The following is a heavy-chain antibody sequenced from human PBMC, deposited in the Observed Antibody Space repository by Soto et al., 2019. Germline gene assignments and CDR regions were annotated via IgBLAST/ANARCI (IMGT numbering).Heavy chain of an antibody. D-gene: IGHD1-1*01. Sequence: PGGSLRLSCAASGFTFSSYAMNWVRQAPGKGLEWVSVISGSGGSTYYADSVKGRFTISRDNSKNTLYLQMNGLRAEDTAVYYCATRATGTDFDYWGQGTLVTVSS. CDR1: GFTFSSYA. CDR3: ATRATGTDFDY. V-gene: IGHV3-23*01. CDR2: ISGSGGST. J-gene: IGHJ4*02.